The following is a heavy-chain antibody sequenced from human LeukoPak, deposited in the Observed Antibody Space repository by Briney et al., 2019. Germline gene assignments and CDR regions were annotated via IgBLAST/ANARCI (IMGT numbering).Heavy chain of an antibody. CDR1: GFTFDDHA. J-gene: IGHJ4*02. D-gene: IGHD3-22*01. CDR2: ISTSSSYI. V-gene: IGHV3-21*01. Sequence: GGSLRLSCAVSGFTFDDHAMNWVRQAPGKGLEWVSSISTSSSYIYYADSAKGRFTISRDNAKNSLYLQMNSLRGEDTAVYYCARVLGYYYDSRGHDYWGQGTLVTVSS. CDR3: ARVLGYYYDSRGHDY.